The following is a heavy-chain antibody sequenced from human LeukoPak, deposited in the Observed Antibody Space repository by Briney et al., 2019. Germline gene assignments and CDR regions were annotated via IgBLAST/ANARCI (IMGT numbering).Heavy chain of an antibody. J-gene: IGHJ4*02. Sequence: GGSLRLSCAASGIPFNNYWMNWVRPAPGKGLEWVANIKQDGSEKYYVDSVKGRFTISRDNAENSLYLQMNSLRAEDTAVYYCARDHTVAGIVFDYWGQGTLVTVSS. CDR3: ARDHTVAGIVFDY. D-gene: IGHD6-19*01. V-gene: IGHV3-7*01. CDR1: GIPFNNYW. CDR2: IKQDGSEK.